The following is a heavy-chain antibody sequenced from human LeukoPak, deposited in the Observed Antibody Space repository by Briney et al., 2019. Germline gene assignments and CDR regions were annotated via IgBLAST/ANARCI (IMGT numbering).Heavy chain of an antibody. D-gene: IGHD1-26*01. CDR2: IKQDGSEK. CDR3: ARDLRGTYYPEYFDY. Sequence: GGSLRLSCAASGFTFSSYAMSWVRQAPGKGLEWVANIKQDGSEKYYVDSVKGRFTISRDNAKNSLYLQMNSLRAEDTAVYYCARDLRGTYYPEYFDYWGQGTLVTVSS. V-gene: IGHV3-7*01. CDR1: GFTFSSYA. J-gene: IGHJ4*02.